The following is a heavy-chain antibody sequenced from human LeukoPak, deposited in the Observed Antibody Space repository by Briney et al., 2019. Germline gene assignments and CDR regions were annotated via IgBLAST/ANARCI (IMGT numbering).Heavy chain of an antibody. CDR2: IYYSGST. J-gene: IGHJ6*02. CDR1: GGSISSSSYY. V-gene: IGHV4-39*01. D-gene: IGHD2-2*01. Sequence: SETLSLTCTVSGGSISSSSYYWGWIRQPPGKGLEWIGSIYYSGSTYYNPSLKSRVTISVDTSKNQFSLKLSSVTAADTAVYYCARYSWPLYCSSTSCYHRGGYYYYGMDVWGQGTTVTVSS. CDR3: ARYSWPLYCSSTSCYHRGGYYYYGMDV.